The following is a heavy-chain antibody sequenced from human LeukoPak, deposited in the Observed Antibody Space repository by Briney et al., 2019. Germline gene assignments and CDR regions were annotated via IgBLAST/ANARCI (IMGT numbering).Heavy chain of an antibody. D-gene: IGHD6-19*01. V-gene: IGHV4-59*01. J-gene: IGHJ4*02. CDR1: GGSISSYY. CDR3: ARVDSSGWTYFDY. Sequence: SETLSLTCTVSGGSISSYYWSWIRQPPGKGPEWIGYIYYSGSTNYNPSLKSRVTILVDTSKNQFFLKLSSVTAADTAVYYCARVDSSGWTYFDYWGQGTLVTVSS. CDR2: IYYSGST.